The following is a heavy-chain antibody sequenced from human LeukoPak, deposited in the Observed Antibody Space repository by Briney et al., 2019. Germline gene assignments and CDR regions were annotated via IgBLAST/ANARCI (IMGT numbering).Heavy chain of an antibody. Sequence: PGGSLRPSCAASGFTFSSYWMHWVRQAPGKGLVWVSRINPDASRIKYADSVKGRFTISRDNSKNTLYLQMNSLRAEDTAVYYCAKLVYCSSTSCYRVEDYWGQGTLVTVSS. CDR3: AKLVYCSSTSCYRVEDY. D-gene: IGHD2-2*02. J-gene: IGHJ4*02. CDR2: INPDASRI. V-gene: IGHV3-74*03. CDR1: GFTFSSYW.